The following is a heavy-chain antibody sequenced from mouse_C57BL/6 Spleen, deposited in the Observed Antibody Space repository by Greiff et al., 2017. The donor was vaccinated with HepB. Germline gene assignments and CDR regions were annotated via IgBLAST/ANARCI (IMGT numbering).Heavy chain of an antibody. CDR3: ARWGTAVGAPYYYAMDY. CDR1: GYTFTGYW. CDR2: ILPGSGST. V-gene: IGHV1-9*01. Sequence: VQLVESGAELMKPGASVKLSCKATGYTFTGYWIEWVKQRPGHGLEWIGEILPGSGSTNYNEKFKGKATFTADTSSNTAYMQLSSLTTEDSAIYYCARWGTAVGAPYYYAMDYWGQGTSVTVSS. J-gene: IGHJ4*01. D-gene: IGHD1-1*01.